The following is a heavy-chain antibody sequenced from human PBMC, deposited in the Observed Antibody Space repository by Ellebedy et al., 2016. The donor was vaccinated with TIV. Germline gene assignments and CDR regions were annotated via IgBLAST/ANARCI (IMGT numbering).Heavy chain of an antibody. CDR2: IYYSGST. J-gene: IGHJ5*02. CDR3: ARDPALPRGRFDP. CDR1: GGSISSGGYY. V-gene: IGHV4-31*03. Sequence: MPSETLSLTCTVSGGSISSGGYYWSWIRQHPGKGLEWIGYIYYSGSTYYNPSLKSRVTISVDTSKNQFSLKLSSVTAADTAVYYCARDPALPRGRFDPWGQGILVTVSS.